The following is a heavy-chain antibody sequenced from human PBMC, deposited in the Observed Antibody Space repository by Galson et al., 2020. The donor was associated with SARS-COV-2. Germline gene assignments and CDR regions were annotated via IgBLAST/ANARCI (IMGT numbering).Heavy chain of an antibody. J-gene: IGHJ6*02. CDR3: ARAYLTGSYSIYGMDV. V-gene: IGHV2-70*17. Sequence: ESGPTLVKPTQTLTLTCTFSGFSLSTSGMCVSWIRQPPGKALEWLARIDWDEDKFYSTSLKTRLTISKDTSKNQVVLTMTNMDPVDTATYYCARAYLTGSYSIYGMDVWGQGTTVTVSS. CDR1: GFSLSTSGMC. D-gene: IGHD1-26*01. CDR2: IDWDEDK.